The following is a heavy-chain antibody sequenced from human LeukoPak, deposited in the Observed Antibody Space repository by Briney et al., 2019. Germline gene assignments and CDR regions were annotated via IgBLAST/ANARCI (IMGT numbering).Heavy chain of an antibody. V-gene: IGHV3-7*01. CDR1: GFTFSSYW. CDR3: VRADYDSSGYYAYYYGMDA. Sequence: GGSLRLSCAASGFTFSSYWMSWVRQAPGKGLEWVANIKQDGSEKYYVDSVKGRFTISRDNAKNSLYLQMNSLRAEDTAVYYCVRADYDSSGYYAYYYGMDAWGQGTTVTVSS. CDR2: IKQDGSEK. J-gene: IGHJ6*02. D-gene: IGHD3-22*01.